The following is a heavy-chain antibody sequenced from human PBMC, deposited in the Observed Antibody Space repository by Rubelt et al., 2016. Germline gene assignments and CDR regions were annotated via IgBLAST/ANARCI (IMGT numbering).Heavy chain of an antibody. CDR3: ATVQGNLYYDSSGYSDINV. J-gene: IGHJ4*02. Sequence: GYTLTELSMHWVRQAPGKGLEWMGGFDPEDGETIYAQKFQGRVTMTEDTSTDTAYMELSSLRSEDTAVYYCATVQGNLYYDSSGYSDINVWGQGTLVTVSS. D-gene: IGHD3-22*01. CDR2: FDPEDGET. CDR1: GYTLTELS. V-gene: IGHV1-24*01.